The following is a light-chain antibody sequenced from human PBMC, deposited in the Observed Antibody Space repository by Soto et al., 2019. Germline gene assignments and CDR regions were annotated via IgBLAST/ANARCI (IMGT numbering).Light chain of an antibody. J-gene: IGKJ5*01. CDR3: MQSIQLPIP. V-gene: IGKV2D-29*01. Sequence: EIVLTQSPLSLSVTPGQPASISCKSSQGLVYSDVETYLYWYLLKSGQPPQLLISEGSNRFSGVSDRFSGSGSGTDFTLKISRVDVEDVGVYYCMQSIQLPIPFGQGTRLEIK. CDR1: QGLVYSDVETY. CDR2: EGS.